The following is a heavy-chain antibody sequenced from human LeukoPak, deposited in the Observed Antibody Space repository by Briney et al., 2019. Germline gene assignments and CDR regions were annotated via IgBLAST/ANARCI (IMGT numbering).Heavy chain of an antibody. J-gene: IGHJ5*02. Sequence: SETLSLTCTVSAGSISSNYWSWIRQPAGKGMEWIGRIYTSGRTYYTPSPTPRAPMSAEPSKNQAALKLSSGTAADAAVYYCGRERSLELRPTWFDPRGQGTRVTASS. V-gene: IGHV4-4*07. CDR2: IYTSGRT. CDR1: AGSISSNY. D-gene: IGHD1-7*01. CDR3: GRERSLELRPTWFDP.